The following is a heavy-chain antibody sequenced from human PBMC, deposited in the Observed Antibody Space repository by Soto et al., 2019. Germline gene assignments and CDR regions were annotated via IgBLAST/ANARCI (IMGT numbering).Heavy chain of an antibody. CDR3: ARDFPYDSSSVEGCMDV. V-gene: IGHV6-1*01. D-gene: IGHD3-22*01. CDR2: TYYRSKWYN. CDR1: GDSVSSNSAP. J-gene: IGHJ6*02. Sequence: SRTLSLTCAISGDSVSSNSAPWNWIRQSPSRGLEWLGRTYYRSKWYNDYAVSVKSRITINPDTSKNQFSLQLNSVTPEDTAVYYCARDFPYDSSSVEGCMDVWGQGPTVTVYS.